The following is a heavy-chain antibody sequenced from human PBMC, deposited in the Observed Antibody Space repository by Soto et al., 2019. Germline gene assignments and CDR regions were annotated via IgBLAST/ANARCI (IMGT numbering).Heavy chain of an antibody. Sequence: QVQLQESGPGLVRPSGTVSLTCAVSGLSISSGDWWSWVRQPPGKGLEWIGEIHHSGSANYNPSLQSRVPLSVVPSKDLFSLTLISVTAADTAFYYCARDQGSHPGDWGQGTLVSVSS. D-gene: IGHD6-13*01. V-gene: IGHV4-4*02. J-gene: IGHJ4*02. CDR1: GLSISSGDW. CDR3: ARDQGSHPGD. CDR2: IHHSGSA.